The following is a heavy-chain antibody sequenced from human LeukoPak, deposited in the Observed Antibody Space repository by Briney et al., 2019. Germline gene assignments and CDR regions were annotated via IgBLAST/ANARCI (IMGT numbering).Heavy chain of an antibody. D-gene: IGHD2-15*01. V-gene: IGHV5-51*01. CDR2: IYPGGSDT. Sequence: GESLKISCKGSGYSFTSYWIGWVRQMPGKGLEWMGIIYPGGSDTRYSPSFQGQVTISADTSISTAYLQWSSLKASDTAMYYCARGYCSGGSCIAFDPWGQGTLVTVSS. CDR1: GYSFTSYW. J-gene: IGHJ5*02. CDR3: ARGYCSGGSCIAFDP.